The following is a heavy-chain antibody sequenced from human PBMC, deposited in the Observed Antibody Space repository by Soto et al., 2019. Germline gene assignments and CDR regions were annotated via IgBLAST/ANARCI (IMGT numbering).Heavy chain of an antibody. CDR3: ARRWSGTDY. V-gene: IGHV4-59*01. Sequence: QVQLQESGPGLVKPSETLSLTCTVSGGSITSYYWSWIRQPPGKGLEWIGYIHNSGSTSYNPSLYSPVTLSADVSKNHFSLDLRSVTAADTAVYYCARRWSGTDYWGHGTLVTVSS. CDR2: IHNSGST. J-gene: IGHJ4*01. CDR1: GGSITSYY. D-gene: IGHD3-10*01.